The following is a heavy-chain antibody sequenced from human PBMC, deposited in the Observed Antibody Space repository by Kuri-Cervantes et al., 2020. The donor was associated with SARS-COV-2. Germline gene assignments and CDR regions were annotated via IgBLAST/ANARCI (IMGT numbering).Heavy chain of an antibody. CDR3: ARVLWGAGVYYYYYMDV. CDR2: FDPEDGET. CDR1: GYTLTELS. Sequence: ASVKVSCKVSGYTLTELSMHWVRQAPGKGLEWMGGFDPEDGETIYAQKFQGRVTMTEDTSIDTAYMELSSLRSEDTAVYYCARVLWGAGVYYYYYMDVWGKGTTVTVSS. J-gene: IGHJ6*03. D-gene: IGHD2-21*01. V-gene: IGHV1-24*01.